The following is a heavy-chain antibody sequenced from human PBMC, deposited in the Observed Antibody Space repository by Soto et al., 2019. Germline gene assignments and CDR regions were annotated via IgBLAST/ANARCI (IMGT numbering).Heavy chain of an antibody. Sequence: EVQLLESGGGLVQPGGSLRLSCAASGFTFSNYAMSWVRQAPGKGLEWISVISSSGDYTYYTDSVKGRFTISRDNSKNTLSLQLNSLRAEDTAEYYCAKQKYTNYGAFDVWGQGTMVTVSS. CDR1: GFTFSNYA. D-gene: IGHD4-4*01. CDR2: ISSSGDYT. CDR3: AKQKYTNYGAFDV. J-gene: IGHJ3*01. V-gene: IGHV3-23*01.